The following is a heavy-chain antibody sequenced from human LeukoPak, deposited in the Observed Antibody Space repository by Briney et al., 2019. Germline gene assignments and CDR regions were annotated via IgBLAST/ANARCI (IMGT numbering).Heavy chain of an antibody. Sequence: GGSLRLSCAASGFTFSSYAMSWVRQAPGKGLEWVSAINGSGGSTYYADSVKGRFTISRDNSKNTLYLQMNSLRAEDTAVYYCAKDLDFWSGFFDYWGQGTLVTVSS. J-gene: IGHJ4*02. CDR2: INGSGGST. CDR3: AKDLDFWSGFFDY. CDR1: GFTFSSYA. D-gene: IGHD3-3*01. V-gene: IGHV3-23*01.